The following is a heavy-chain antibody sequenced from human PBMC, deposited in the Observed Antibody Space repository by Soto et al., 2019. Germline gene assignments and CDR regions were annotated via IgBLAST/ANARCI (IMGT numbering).Heavy chain of an antibody. Sequence: QVQLRESGPGLVEPSGTLSLTCAVSGGSVSSTNWWSWVRQPPGKGLEWIGEIYHSGSTYYNPSLKSRVTISVDKSKNQFSLRLSSVTPADTAVYFCARDRAVSARGSFDYWGQGTLVTVSS. CDR2: IYHSGST. CDR3: ARDRAVSARGSFDY. D-gene: IGHD6-19*01. CDR1: GGSVSSTNW. J-gene: IGHJ4*02. V-gene: IGHV4-4*02.